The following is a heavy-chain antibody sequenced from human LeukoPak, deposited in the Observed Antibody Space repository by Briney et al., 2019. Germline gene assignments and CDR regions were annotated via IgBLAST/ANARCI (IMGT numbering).Heavy chain of an antibody. D-gene: IGHD6-19*01. CDR3: ARVKRVAVAEYYYYYGLDV. Sequence: TSETLSLTCSVSGGSISSNYWSWIRQPPGKGLEWIGYISNRGSTNYNPSLESRVTISVDTSKNQFSLKLRSVTAADTAVYYCARVKRVAVAEYYYYYGLDVWGQGTTVTVSS. CDR1: GGSISSNY. J-gene: IGHJ6*02. CDR2: ISNRGST. V-gene: IGHV4-59*01.